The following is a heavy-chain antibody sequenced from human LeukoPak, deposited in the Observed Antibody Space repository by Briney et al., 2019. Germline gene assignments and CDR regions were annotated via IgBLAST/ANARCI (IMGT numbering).Heavy chain of an antibody. CDR2: NYNSGTT. Sequence: PSETLSLTCSVSGGSISTYYWSWIRQPPGKRLEWIGYNYNSGTTNYSPSLKSRVIISVDMSKNQFSLKLRSLAAADTAVYYCARHGGSLGYFDYWGQGALVTVSS. V-gene: IGHV4-59*08. D-gene: IGHD1-26*01. J-gene: IGHJ4*02. CDR1: GGSISTYY. CDR3: ARHGGSLGYFDY.